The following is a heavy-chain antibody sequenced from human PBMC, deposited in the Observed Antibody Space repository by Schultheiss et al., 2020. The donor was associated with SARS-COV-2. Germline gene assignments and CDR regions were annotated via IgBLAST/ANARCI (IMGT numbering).Heavy chain of an antibody. CDR1: GYSISSGYY. Sequence: SETLSLTCAVSGYSISSGYYWGWIRQPPGKGLEWIGSIYHSGSTYYNPSLKSRVTISVDTSKNQFSLKLSSVTAADTAVYYCARDRGGGSSWYGSWFDPWVQGTLVTVSS. CDR3: ARDRGGGSSWYGSWFDP. J-gene: IGHJ5*02. CDR2: IYHSGST. V-gene: IGHV4-38-2*02. D-gene: IGHD6-13*01.